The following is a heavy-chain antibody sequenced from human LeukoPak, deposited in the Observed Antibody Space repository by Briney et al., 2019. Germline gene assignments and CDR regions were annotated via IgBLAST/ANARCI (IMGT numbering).Heavy chain of an antibody. CDR2: ISGSGGST. V-gene: IGHV3-23*01. J-gene: IGHJ5*02. CDR1: GFTFSSYG. Sequence: GGSLRLSCAASGFTFSSYGMSWVRQAPGKGLEWVSAISGSGGSTYYADSVKGRFTISRDNAKNSLYLQMNSLRAEDTAVYYCARADGWLVRGWFDPWGQGTLVTVSS. D-gene: IGHD6-19*01. CDR3: ARADGWLVRGWFDP.